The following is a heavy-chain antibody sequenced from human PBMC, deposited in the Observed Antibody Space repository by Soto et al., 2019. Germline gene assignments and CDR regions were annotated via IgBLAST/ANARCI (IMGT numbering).Heavy chain of an antibody. CDR2: VSYDGNHK. CDR1: GFTVRSFG. Sequence: QVQLAESGGGVIQPGTSLSLSCGSSGFTVRSFGMYWVRQARGKRLEWVAVVSYDGNHKYYADSVKGRFTVSRDNAKNMLYLQMNSLRGEDTAVYYCAKDVGQQLVLNYGMDVWGQGTTVSVSS. CDR3: AKDVGQQLVLNYGMDV. J-gene: IGHJ6*02. D-gene: IGHD6-13*01. V-gene: IGHV3-30*18.